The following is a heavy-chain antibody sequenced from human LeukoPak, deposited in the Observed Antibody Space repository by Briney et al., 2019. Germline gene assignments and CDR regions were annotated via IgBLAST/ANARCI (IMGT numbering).Heavy chain of an antibody. CDR1: GVSFRGYY. CDR3: ARDKITRVGYYYYGMAV. CDR2: INHGGST. D-gene: IGHD3-10*01. Sequence: SETLSLTCAVYGVSFRGYYWRWIRQPPGKGLEGIGEINHGGSTNYNPSLKSRVTISVDTSKNQFSLKLTSVTAAHTAVYYCARDKITRVGYYYYGMAVWGQGTTVTVSS. J-gene: IGHJ6*02. V-gene: IGHV4-34*01.